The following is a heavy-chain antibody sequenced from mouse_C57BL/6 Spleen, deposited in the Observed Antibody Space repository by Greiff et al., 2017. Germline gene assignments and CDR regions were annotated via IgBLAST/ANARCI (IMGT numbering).Heavy chain of an antibody. CDR2: INPSSGYT. V-gene: IGHV1-7*01. CDR3: ARFITTVVDYFDY. J-gene: IGHJ2*01. D-gene: IGHD1-1*01. Sequence: QVQLQQSGAELAKPGASVKLSCKASGYTFTSYWMHWVKQRPGQGLEWIGYINPSSGYTKYNQKFKDKATLTADKSSSTAYMQLSSLTYEDSAVXYCARFITTVVDYFDYWGQGTTLTVSS. CDR1: GYTFTSYW.